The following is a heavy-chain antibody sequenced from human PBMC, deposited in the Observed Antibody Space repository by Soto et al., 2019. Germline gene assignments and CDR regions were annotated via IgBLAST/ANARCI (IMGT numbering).Heavy chain of an antibody. CDR1: GFTFSSYA. CDR2: ISGSGGST. D-gene: IGHD6-19*01. J-gene: IGHJ4*02. CDR3: ARGDIAVAGVFDY. V-gene: IGHV3-23*01. Sequence: PGGSLRLSCAASGFTFSSYAMSWVRQAPGKGLEWVSAISGSGGSTYYADSVKGRFTISRDNSKNTLYLQMNSLRAGDTAVYYCARGDIAVAGVFDYWGQGTLVTVSS.